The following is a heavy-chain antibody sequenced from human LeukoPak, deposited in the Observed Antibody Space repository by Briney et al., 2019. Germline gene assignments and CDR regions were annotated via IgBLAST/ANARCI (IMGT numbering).Heavy chain of an antibody. CDR3: AKDLYRYGPIDY. CDR1: GFTFSNYG. CDR2: ISYDGSNK. Sequence: GGSLRPSCTASGFTFSNYGMHWVRQAPGKGLDWVAVISYDGSNKYYADSVKGRFTISRDNSKNTLYLQMSSLRAEDTAVFYCAKDLYRYGPIDYWGQGTLVTVSS. D-gene: IGHD5-18*01. J-gene: IGHJ4*02. V-gene: IGHV3-30*18.